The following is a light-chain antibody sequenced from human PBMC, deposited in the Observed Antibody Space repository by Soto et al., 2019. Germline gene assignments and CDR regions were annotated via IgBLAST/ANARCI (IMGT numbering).Light chain of an antibody. CDR3: CSYATNYVV. V-gene: IGLV2-11*01. CDR2: DVS. CDR1: SSDVGLYNY. Sequence: QSALTQPRSVSASPGQSVTISCTGTSSDVGLYNYVSWYQYHPGKAPKLIIFDVSQRPSGVPDRFSGSKSGNTASLTIYGLQAEDEADYYCCSYATNYVVFGGGTKVTVL. J-gene: IGLJ2*01.